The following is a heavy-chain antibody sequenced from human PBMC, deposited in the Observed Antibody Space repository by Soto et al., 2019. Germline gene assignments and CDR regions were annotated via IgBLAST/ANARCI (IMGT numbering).Heavy chain of an antibody. Sequence: ASVKVSCKASGYTFTGYYMHWVRQAPGQGLEWMGWINPNSGGTNYAQKFQGWVTMTRDTSISTAYMELSRLRSDDTAVYYCAIDARGAEAPMDYWGQGTLVPVSS. CDR2: INPNSGGT. J-gene: IGHJ4*02. CDR1: GYTFTGYY. CDR3: AIDARGAEAPMDY. V-gene: IGHV1-2*04.